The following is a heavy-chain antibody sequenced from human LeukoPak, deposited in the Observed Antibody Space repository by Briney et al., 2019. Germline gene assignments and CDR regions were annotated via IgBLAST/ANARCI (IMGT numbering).Heavy chain of an antibody. Sequence: SVKVSCKASGGTFSSYAISWVRQAPGQGLEWMGGIIPIFGTANYAQKFQGRVIMTTDTSTTTAYMELRSLRSDDTAVYYCARDRGVAPFDYWGQGTLVAVSS. CDR2: IIPIFGTA. V-gene: IGHV1-69*05. J-gene: IGHJ4*02. CDR1: GGTFSSYA. D-gene: IGHD3-3*01. CDR3: ARDRGVAPFDY.